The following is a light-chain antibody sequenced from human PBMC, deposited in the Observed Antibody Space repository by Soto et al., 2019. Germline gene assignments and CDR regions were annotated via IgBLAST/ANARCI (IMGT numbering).Light chain of an antibody. CDR3: GSYTSSTTLV. V-gene: IGLV2-14*01. J-gene: IGLJ2*01. Sequence: QSVLTQPASVSGSPGQSITISCTGTSSDVGGYNSVSWYQQHPGKAPKVMIYDVTNRPSGVSSRFSGSKSGNTASLTISGLQAEDEADYYCGSYTSSTTLVFGRGTKLTVL. CDR2: DVT. CDR1: SSDVGGYNS.